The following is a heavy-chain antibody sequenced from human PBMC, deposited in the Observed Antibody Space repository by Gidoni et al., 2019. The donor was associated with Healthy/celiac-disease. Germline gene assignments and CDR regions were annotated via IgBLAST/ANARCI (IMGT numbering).Heavy chain of an antibody. CDR1: GYTFTSSY. CDR3: ARAGGGIAVAVFRFDP. Sequence: QVQLVQSGAEVKKPGASVKVSCKASGYTFTSSYLHWVRQAPGQGLVWRGIITPSGGSTSYAQKFQGRVTMTRDTSTSTVYMELSSLRSEDTAVYYCARAGGGIAVAVFRFDPWGQGTLVTVSS. J-gene: IGHJ5*02. CDR2: ITPSGGST. V-gene: IGHV1-46*01. D-gene: IGHD6-19*01.